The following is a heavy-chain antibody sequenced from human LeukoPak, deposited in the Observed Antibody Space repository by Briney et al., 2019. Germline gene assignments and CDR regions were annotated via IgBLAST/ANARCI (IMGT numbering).Heavy chain of an antibody. CDR1: GFSLSSSGVG. V-gene: IGHV2-5*02. J-gene: IGHJ5*02. D-gene: IGHD3-22*01. CDR3: AHRLGYYDSSGYYSDGRFDP. CDR2: IYWDGDK. Sequence: SGPTLVKPTQTLTLTCTFSGFSLSSSGVGVGWIRQPPGKALEWLALIYWDGDKYYSPSLETRLTITKDTSKNHVVLTMTNMDPVDTATYYCAHRLGYYDSSGYYSDGRFDPWGQGTLVTVSS.